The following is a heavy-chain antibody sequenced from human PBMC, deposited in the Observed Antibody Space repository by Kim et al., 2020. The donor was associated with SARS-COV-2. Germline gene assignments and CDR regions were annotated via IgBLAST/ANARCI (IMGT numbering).Heavy chain of an antibody. CDR1: GFTLSSYS. CDR3: ARVCYSSSWYGSGPIDY. D-gene: IGHD6-13*01. CDR2: ISSSSSYI. J-gene: IGHJ4*02. Sequence: GGSLRLSCAASGFTLSSYSMNWVRQAPGKGLEWVSSISSSSSYIYYAESVKGRFTISRYNAKNSLYLQMNSLRAEDTAVYYCARVCYSSSWYGSGPIDYWRQATLVSVTS. V-gene: IGHV3-21*01.